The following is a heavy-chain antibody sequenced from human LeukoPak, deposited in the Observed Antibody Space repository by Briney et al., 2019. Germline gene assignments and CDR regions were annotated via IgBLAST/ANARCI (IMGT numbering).Heavy chain of an antibody. V-gene: IGHV1-69*06. CDR1: GGTFSNHA. CDR3: ARVWFGEFFYYYMDV. Sequence: SVKVSCKASGGTFSNHAINWVRQAPGQGLEWVGGLIPRFDTPNNAPKFQDRVTITADISTNTAYMELSSLRSEDTAVYYCARVWFGEFFYYYMDVWGKGTTVTVSS. D-gene: IGHD3-10*01. CDR2: LIPRFDTP. J-gene: IGHJ6*03.